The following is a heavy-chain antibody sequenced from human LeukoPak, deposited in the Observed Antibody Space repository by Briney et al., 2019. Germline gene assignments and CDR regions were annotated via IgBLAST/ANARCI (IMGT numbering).Heavy chain of an antibody. CDR3: ARGGYYDSSGYYQYYYYYYMDV. CDR1: GGSISSYY. Sequence: PSETLSLTCTVSGGSISSYYWSWIRQPPGKGLEWIGYIYYSGSTNYNPSLKSRVTISVDTSKNQFSLKLSSVTAADTAVYYCARGGYYDSSGYYQYYYYYYMDVWGKGTTVTISS. D-gene: IGHD3-22*01. CDR2: IYYSGST. V-gene: IGHV4-59*01. J-gene: IGHJ6*03.